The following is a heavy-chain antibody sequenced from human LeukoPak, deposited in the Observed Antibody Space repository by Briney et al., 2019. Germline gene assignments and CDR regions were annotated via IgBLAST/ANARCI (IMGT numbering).Heavy chain of an antibody. CDR3: AKDSLRWSYFYYGMDV. J-gene: IGHJ6*02. D-gene: IGHD4-23*01. CDR2: ISTNGGST. V-gene: IGHV3-64*02. CDR1: GFTFSIYA. Sequence: GGSLRLSCAASGFTFSIYAMHWVRQAPGRGLQYVSAISTNGGSTYYADSVKGRFTISRDNSKNTLYLQMGSLRAEDMALYYCAKDSLRWSYFYYGMDVWGQGTTVTVSS.